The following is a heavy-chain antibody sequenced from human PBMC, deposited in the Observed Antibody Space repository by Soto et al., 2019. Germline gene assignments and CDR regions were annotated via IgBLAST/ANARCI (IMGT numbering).Heavy chain of an antibody. CDR2: VDYSGNS. D-gene: IGHD6-19*01. CDR1: GGSITTYY. CDR3: GRNGFSVAGRIHFDY. V-gene: IGHV4-59*01. Sequence: SETLSLTCTVSGGSITTYYWSWIRQPPGKGLEWIGYVDYSGNSHSSPSLKSRVTISIDTSKKQVYLKLNSVTAADTAVYYCGRNGFSVAGRIHFDYWGQGSLVTVSS. J-gene: IGHJ4*02.